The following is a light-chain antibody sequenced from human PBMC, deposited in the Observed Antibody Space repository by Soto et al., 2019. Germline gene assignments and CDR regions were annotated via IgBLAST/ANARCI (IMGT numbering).Light chain of an antibody. CDR1: SSDVGGYNY. CDR3: SSYTSSNTYV. Sequence: QSALTQPASVSGSPGQAITISCPGTSSDVGGYNYGSWYQQHPGKAPKLIIYEVSNRPSGVSNRFSGSKSDNTASLTISGLQAEYEADYYCSSYTSSNTYVFGTGTKLTVL. V-gene: IGLV2-14*01. CDR2: EVS. J-gene: IGLJ1*01.